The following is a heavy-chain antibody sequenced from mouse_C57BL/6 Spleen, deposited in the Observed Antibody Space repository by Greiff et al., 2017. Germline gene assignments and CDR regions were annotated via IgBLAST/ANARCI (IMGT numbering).Heavy chain of an antibody. V-gene: IGHV1-22*01. J-gene: IGHJ3*01. CDR3: ARDGGSSPWFAY. D-gene: IGHD1-1*01. CDR1: GYTFTDYN. CDR2: INPNNGGT. Sequence: VQLKESGPELVKPGASVKMSCKASGYTFTDYNMHWVKQSHGKSLEWIGYINPNNGGTSYNQKFKGKATLTVNKSSSTAYMELRSLTSEDSAVYYCARDGGSSPWFAYWGQGTLVTVSA.